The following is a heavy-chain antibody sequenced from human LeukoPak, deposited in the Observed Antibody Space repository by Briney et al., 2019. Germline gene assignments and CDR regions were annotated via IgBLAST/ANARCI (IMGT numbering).Heavy chain of an antibody. V-gene: IGHV1-2*02. CDR2: INPNSGGT. J-gene: IGHJ4*02. Sequence: EASVKVSCKASGYTFTGYYMHWVRQAPGQGLEWMGWINPNSGGTNYAQKFQGGVTMTRDTSISTAYMELSRLRSDDTAVYYCAREPGIAAAAVDYWGQGTLVTVSS. CDR3: AREPGIAAAAVDY. CDR1: GYTFTGYY. D-gene: IGHD6-13*01.